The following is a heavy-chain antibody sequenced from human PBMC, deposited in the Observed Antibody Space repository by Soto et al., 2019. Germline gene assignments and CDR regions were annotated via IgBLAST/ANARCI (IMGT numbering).Heavy chain of an antibody. CDR2: IWHDGSNK. Sequence: QVQLVESGGGGVQPGRSLRLSCAASGFTFSNYGMHWVRQAPGKGLEWVAVIWHDGSNKNYADSVKGPFTISRDNSKNTLYLQMNSLRAEDTAVYYCARGADCSGGSCFWGYFDLWGRGTLVTVSS. V-gene: IGHV3-33*01. D-gene: IGHD2-15*01. CDR3: ARGADCSGGSCFWGYFDL. J-gene: IGHJ2*01. CDR1: GFTFSNYG.